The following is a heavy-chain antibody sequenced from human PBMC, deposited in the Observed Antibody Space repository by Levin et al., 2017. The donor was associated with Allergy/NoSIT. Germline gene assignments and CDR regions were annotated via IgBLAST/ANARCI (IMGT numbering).Heavy chain of an antibody. CDR2: ISTSSSNI. V-gene: IGHV3-48*02. CDR1: GFTFSSYN. J-gene: IGHJ4*02. Sequence: RAGGSLRLSCAASGFTFSSYNMNWVRQAPGKGLEWVSFISTSSSNIKYADSVKGRFAISRDNAQNSLYLQMNSLRDEDTAVYYCARDNYYLFDYWGQGTLVTVSS. CDR3: ARDNYYLFDY. D-gene: IGHD3-10*01.